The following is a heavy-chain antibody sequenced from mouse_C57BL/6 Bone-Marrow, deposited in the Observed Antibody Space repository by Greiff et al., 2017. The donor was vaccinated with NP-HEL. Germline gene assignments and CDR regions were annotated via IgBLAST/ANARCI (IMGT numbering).Heavy chain of an antibody. CDR3: ARPYSNYSYYFDY. Sequence: EVQVVESGGGLVKPGGSLKLSCAASGFTFSSYAMSWVRQTPEKRLEWVATISDGGSYTYYPDNVKGRFTISRDNAKNNLYLQMSHLKSEDTAMYYCARPYSNYSYYFDYWGQGTTLTVSS. D-gene: IGHD2-5*01. J-gene: IGHJ2*01. CDR2: ISDGGSYT. V-gene: IGHV5-4*01. CDR1: GFTFSSYA.